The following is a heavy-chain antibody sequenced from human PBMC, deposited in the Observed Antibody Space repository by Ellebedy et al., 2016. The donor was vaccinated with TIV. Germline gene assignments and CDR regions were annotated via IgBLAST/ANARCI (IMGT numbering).Heavy chain of an antibody. Sequence: SVKVSXKASGGTFSSYAISWVRQAPGQGLEWMGGIIPIFGTANYAQKFQGRVTITADESTSTAYMELSSLRSEDTAVYYCAREGSDCSGGSCYDLDYWGQGTLVTVSS. J-gene: IGHJ4*02. CDR1: GGTFSSYA. D-gene: IGHD2-15*01. V-gene: IGHV1-69*13. CDR3: AREGSDCSGGSCYDLDY. CDR2: IIPIFGTA.